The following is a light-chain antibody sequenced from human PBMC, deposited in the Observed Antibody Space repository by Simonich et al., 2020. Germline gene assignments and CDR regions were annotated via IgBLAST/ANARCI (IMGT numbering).Light chain of an antibody. CDR3: QQFNSYPLT. CDR1: QGISSA. CDR2: DAS. J-gene: IGKJ4*01. V-gene: IGKV1-13*02. Sequence: AIQLTHSPSSLSASVGDRVTITCRASQGISSALAWYQQKPGKAPKLLIYDASSLESGVPSRVSGSGSGTDFTLTISSLQPEDFATYYCQQFNSYPLTFGGGTKVEIK.